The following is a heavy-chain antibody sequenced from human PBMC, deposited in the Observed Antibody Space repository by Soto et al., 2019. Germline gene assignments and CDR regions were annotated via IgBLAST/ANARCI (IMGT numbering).Heavy chain of an antibody. D-gene: IGHD3-3*01. V-gene: IGHV3-74*01. CDR3: VRAQTYIWNYFDS. Sequence: EVRLVESGGGLVQPGGSLRLSCAASGFTFSSYWMHWVRQAPGKGLVWVARANDYGSATEYADSVKGRFTISRYNAKNTLYLQTNSLRAEDTAVYFCVRAQTYIWNYFDSWGQGTLVTFSS. J-gene: IGHJ4*02. CDR1: GFTFSSYW. CDR2: ANDYGSAT.